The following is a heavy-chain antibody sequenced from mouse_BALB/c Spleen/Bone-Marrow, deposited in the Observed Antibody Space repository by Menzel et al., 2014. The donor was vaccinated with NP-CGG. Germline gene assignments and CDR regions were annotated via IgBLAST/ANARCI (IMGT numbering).Heavy chain of an antibody. CDR2: INSNGGST. J-gene: IGHJ2*01. CDR3: ARDYYGSGDY. CDR1: GFTFXSYG. D-gene: IGHD1-1*01. Sequence: EVMLVESGGGLVQPGGSLKLSCAASGFTFXSYGMSWVRQTPDKRLELVATINSNGGSTYYPDSVKGRFTISRDNAKNTLYLQMSSLKSEDTAMYHCARDYYGSGDYWGQGTTLTVSS. V-gene: IGHV5-6-3*01.